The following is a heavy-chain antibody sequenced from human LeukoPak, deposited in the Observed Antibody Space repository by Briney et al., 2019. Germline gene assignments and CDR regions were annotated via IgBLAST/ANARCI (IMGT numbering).Heavy chain of an antibody. Sequence: SGFTFSSYAMSXVRQAPGKGLEWVSAISGSGGSTYYADSVKGRFTISRDNSKNTLYLQMNSLRAEDTAVYYCAKLKVLVVPAATDYWGQGTLVTVSS. CDR2: ISGSGGST. CDR3: AKLKVLVVPAATDY. V-gene: IGHV3-23*01. J-gene: IGHJ4*02. CDR1: GFTFSSYA. D-gene: IGHD2-2*01.